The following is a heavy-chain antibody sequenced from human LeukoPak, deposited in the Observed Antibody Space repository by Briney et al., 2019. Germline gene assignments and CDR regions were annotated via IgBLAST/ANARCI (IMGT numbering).Heavy chain of an antibody. CDR1: GGSISSYY. Sequence: SETLSLTCTVSGGSISSYYWSWVRQPPGKGLEWIGFVYYTGSTNYSPSLKSRVTISVDTSKNQFSLKLSSVTAADTAVYYCARERTGYSSGWGDWYFDLWGRGTLVTVSS. CDR3: ARERTGYSSGWGDWYFDL. J-gene: IGHJ2*01. D-gene: IGHD6-19*01. CDR2: VYYTGST. V-gene: IGHV4-59*12.